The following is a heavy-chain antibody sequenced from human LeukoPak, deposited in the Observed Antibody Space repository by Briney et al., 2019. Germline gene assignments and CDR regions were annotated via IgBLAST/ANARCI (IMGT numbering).Heavy chain of an antibody. Sequence: GGSLRLSCAASGFTFDDYGMAWVRQAPGKGLEWVSGINWNGGSTGYADSVKGRFTISRDNAKNSLYLQMNSLRAEDTAFYYCARSYAQYCSTASCSHCDRWGQGTLVTVSS. CDR1: GFTFDDYG. V-gene: IGHV3-20*04. CDR2: INWNGGST. J-gene: IGHJ5*02. D-gene: IGHD2-2*01. CDR3: ARSYAQYCSTASCSHCDR.